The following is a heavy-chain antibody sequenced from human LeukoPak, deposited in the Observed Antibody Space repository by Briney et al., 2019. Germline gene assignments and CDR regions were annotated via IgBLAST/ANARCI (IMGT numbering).Heavy chain of an antibody. CDR1: GYTFTGYY. J-gene: IGHJ6*03. CDR2: INPNSGGT. Sequence: GASVKVSCKASGYTFTGYYMHWVRQAPGQGLEWMGWINPNSGGTNYAQKFQGRVTMTRDTSISTAYMELSRLRSDDTAVYYCAREGVDSSGYYYEDYYYYYYMDVWGKGTTVTISS. CDR3: AREGVDSSGYYYEDYYYYYYMDV. D-gene: IGHD3-22*01. V-gene: IGHV1-2*02.